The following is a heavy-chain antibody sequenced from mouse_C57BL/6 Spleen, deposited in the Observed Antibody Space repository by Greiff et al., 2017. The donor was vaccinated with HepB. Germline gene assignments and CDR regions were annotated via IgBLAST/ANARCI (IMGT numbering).Heavy chain of an antibody. CDR2: ISSGGSYT. J-gene: IGHJ3*01. V-gene: IGHV5-6*02. CDR1: GFTFSSYG. Sequence: EVKLVESGGDLVKPGGSLKLSCAASGFTFSSYGMSWVRQTPDKRLEWVATISSGGSYTYYPDSVKGRFTISRDNAKNTLYLQMSSLKSEDTAMYYCARQGYVAWLAYWGQGTVVTVSA. CDR3: ARQGYVAWLAY. D-gene: IGHD3-1*01.